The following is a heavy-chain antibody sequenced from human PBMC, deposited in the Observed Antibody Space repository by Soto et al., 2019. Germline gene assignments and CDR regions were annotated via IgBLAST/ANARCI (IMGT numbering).Heavy chain of an antibody. CDR3: AKDRVGTTTDY. V-gene: IGHV3-30*18. J-gene: IGHJ4*02. CDR1: GFTFSSYG. D-gene: IGHD2-2*01. CDR2: ISYDGSNK. Sequence: PGGSLRLSCAASGFTFSSYGMHWVRQAPGKGLEWVAVISYDGSNKYYADSVKGRFTISRDNSKNTLYLQMNSLRAEDTAVYYCAKDRVGTTTDYWGQGTLVTVSS.